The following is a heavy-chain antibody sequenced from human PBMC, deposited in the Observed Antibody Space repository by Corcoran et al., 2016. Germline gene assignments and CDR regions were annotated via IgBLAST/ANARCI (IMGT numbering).Heavy chain of an antibody. V-gene: IGHV1-3*01. CDR2: INAGNGNT. CDR1: GYTFTSYA. J-gene: IGHJ5*02. Sequence: QVQLVQSGAEVKKPGASVKVSCKASGYTFTSYAMHWVRQAPGQRLEWMGWINAGNGNTKYSQKFQGRVTITRDTSASTAYMELSSLRSEDTAVYYCARGLGGHGVVPAAMKSFWFDPWGQGTLVTVSS. CDR3: ARGLGGHGVVPAAMKSFWFDP. D-gene: IGHD2-2*01.